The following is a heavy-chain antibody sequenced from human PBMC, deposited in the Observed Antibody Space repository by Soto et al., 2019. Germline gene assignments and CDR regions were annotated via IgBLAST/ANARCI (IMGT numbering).Heavy chain of an antibody. CDR3: ARSPHDLLNWFDH. V-gene: IGHV3-48*03. CDR1: GFTFSSYE. CDR2: SSSSGSTI. D-gene: IGHD3-10*01. J-gene: IGHJ5*02. Sequence: GGSLRLSCAASGFTFSSYEMNWVREAPGKGLEWVAYSSSSGSTIYYADSVTGRFTISRDNAKYSLYLQMNSLRADDTAVYYGARSPHDLLNWFDHCAQGTLVTVSA.